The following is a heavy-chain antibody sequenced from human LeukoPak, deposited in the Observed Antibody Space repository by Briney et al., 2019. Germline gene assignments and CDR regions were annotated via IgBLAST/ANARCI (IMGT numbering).Heavy chain of an antibody. J-gene: IGHJ3*02. D-gene: IGHD2-15*01. V-gene: IGHV3-21*01. CDR3: ARSYCRGGSCYSGDAFDI. Sequence: GGSLRLSCAASGFTFSSYSMNWVRQAPGKGLEWVSSISSSSSYIFYADSVKGRFTISRDNAKNSLFLQMNSLRAEDTAVYYCARSYCRGGSCYSGDAFDIWGQGTMFTVSS. CDR2: ISSSSSYI. CDR1: GFTFSSYS.